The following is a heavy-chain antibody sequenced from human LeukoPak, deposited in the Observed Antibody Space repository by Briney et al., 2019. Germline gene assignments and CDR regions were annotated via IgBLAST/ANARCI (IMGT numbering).Heavy chain of an antibody. Sequence: ASVKVSCKASGYTFTSYGISWVRQAPRQGLEWMGWISAYNGNTNYAQKLQGRVTMTTDTSTSTAYMELRSLRSDDTAVYYCARVGIAAAGTIDVDYWGQGTLVTVSS. CDR3: ARVGIAAAGTIDVDY. CDR2: ISAYNGNT. V-gene: IGHV1-18*01. J-gene: IGHJ4*02. D-gene: IGHD6-13*01. CDR1: GYTFTSYG.